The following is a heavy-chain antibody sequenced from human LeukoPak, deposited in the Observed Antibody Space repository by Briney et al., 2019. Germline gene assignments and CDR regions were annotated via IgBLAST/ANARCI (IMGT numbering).Heavy chain of an antibody. V-gene: IGHV3-21*01. J-gene: IGHJ4*02. CDR3: ARGDSSGWYVICSFDY. Sequence: GGSLRLSCAASGFTFSSYSMNWVRQAPGKGLEWVSSISSSSSYIYYADSVKGRFTISRDNAKNSLYLQMNSLRAEDTAVYYCARGDSSGWYVICSFDYWGQGTLVTVSS. CDR2: ISSSSSYI. CDR1: GFTFSSYS. D-gene: IGHD6-19*01.